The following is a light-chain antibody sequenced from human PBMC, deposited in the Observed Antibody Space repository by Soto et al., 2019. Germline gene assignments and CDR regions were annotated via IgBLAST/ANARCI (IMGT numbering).Light chain of an antibody. CDR2: APS. CDR1: QSVGNN. Sequence: EIVLTQSPATLSVSPGERATLSCLASQSVGNNFAWYQQKPGQAPRLLIFAPSTRATGVPARFSGSGSGTEFTLTISSLPSEDFAVYYCQQYGDWPLTFSGGAKVEIE. J-gene: IGKJ4*01. CDR3: QQYGDWPLT. V-gene: IGKV3-15*01.